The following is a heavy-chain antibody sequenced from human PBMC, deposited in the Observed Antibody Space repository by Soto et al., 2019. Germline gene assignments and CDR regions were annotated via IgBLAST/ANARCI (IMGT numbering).Heavy chain of an antibody. CDR3: AKTLIAAAGTPFYGMDV. Sequence: PGGSLRLSCAASGFTFSSYGMHWVRQAPGKGLEWVAVISYDGSNKYYADSVKGRFTISRDNSKNTLYLQMNSLRAEDTAVYYCAKTLIAAAGTPFYGMDVWGQGTTVTVSS. D-gene: IGHD6-13*01. CDR2: ISYDGSNK. J-gene: IGHJ6*02. V-gene: IGHV3-30*18. CDR1: GFTFSSYG.